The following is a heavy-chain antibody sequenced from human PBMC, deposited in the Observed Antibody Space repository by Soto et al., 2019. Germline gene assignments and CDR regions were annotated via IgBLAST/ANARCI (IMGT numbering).Heavy chain of an antibody. Sequence: PSETLSLTCAVYGGSFSGYYWSWIRQPPGKGLEWIGEINHSGSTNYNPSLKSRVTISVDTSKNQFSLKLSSVTAADTAVYYCARRTLIAATPGIAVAAAHYYHHYGIGVWGQGTTVPVSS. CDR3: ARRTLIAATPGIAVAAAHYYHHYGIGV. D-gene: IGHD6-19*01. CDR2: INHSGST. V-gene: IGHV4-34*01. J-gene: IGHJ6*02. CDR1: GGSFSGYY.